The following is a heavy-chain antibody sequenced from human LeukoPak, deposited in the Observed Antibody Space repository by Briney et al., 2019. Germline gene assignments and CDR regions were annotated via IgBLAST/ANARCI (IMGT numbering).Heavy chain of an antibody. V-gene: IGHV3-30*02. J-gene: IGHJ3*02. CDR2: IQYDGSNK. CDR1: GFTFSSSG. CDR3: ARDRRELLPHDAFDI. D-gene: IGHD1-26*01. Sequence: SGGSLRLSCAASGFTFSSSGMHWVRQAPGKGLEWVAFIQYDGSNKFYADSVKGRFTISRDNSKNTLYLQMSSLRADDTAVYYCARDRRELLPHDAFDIWGQGTMVTVSS.